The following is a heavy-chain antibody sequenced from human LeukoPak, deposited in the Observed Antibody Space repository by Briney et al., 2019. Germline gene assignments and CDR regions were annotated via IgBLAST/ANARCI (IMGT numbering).Heavy chain of an antibody. Sequence: GGSLRLSCAASGFTFSSYAMSWVRQAPGKGLEWVLAISGSGGSTYYADSVKGRFTISRDNSKNTLYLQMNSLRAEDTAVYYCALLWFGELLSRRSMSRTFDYWGQGTLVTVSS. D-gene: IGHD3-10*01. CDR3: ALLWFGELLSRRSMSRTFDY. J-gene: IGHJ4*02. V-gene: IGHV3-23*01. CDR1: GFTFSSYA. CDR2: ISGSGGST.